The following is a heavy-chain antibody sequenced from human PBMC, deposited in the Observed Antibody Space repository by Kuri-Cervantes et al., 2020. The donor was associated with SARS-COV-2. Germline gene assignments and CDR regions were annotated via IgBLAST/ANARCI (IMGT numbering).Heavy chain of an antibody. CDR2: ISSSGSTI. V-gene: IGHV3-48*04. CDR3: ARDAYCGGDCYWLAFDI. Sequence: GESLKISCAASGFTFSSYSMNWVRQAPGKGLEWVSYISSSGSTIYYADSVKGRFTISRDNAKNSLYLQMNSLRAEDTAAYYCARDAYCGGDCYWLAFDIRGQGTMVTVSS. CDR1: GFTFSSYS. D-gene: IGHD2-21*01. J-gene: IGHJ3*02.